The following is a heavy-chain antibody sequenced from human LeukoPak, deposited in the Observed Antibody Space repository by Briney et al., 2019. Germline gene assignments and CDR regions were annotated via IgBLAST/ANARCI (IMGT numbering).Heavy chain of an antibody. CDR1: GGSISSGSYY. D-gene: IGHD6-19*01. Sequence: SETLSLTCTVSGGSISSGSYYWSWIRQPAGKGLEWIGRIYTSGSTNYNPSLKSRVTISVDTSKNQFSLKLSSVTAADTAVYYCARDHRAEAVGLFDYWGQGTLVTVSS. CDR2: IYTSGST. V-gene: IGHV4-61*02. CDR3: ARDHRAEAVGLFDY. J-gene: IGHJ4*02.